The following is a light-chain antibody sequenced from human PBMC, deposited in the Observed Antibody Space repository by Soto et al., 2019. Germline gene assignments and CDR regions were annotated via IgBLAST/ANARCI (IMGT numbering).Light chain of an antibody. J-gene: IGLJ2*01. CDR1: SSNIGAGYD. CDR3: QSYDSSLSVYVV. CDR2: GNN. Sequence: QAVVTQPPSVSGAPGQRVTISCTGSSSNIGAGYDVHWYQQLPGTAPKLLIYGNNNRPSGVPDRFSGSKSGTSASLAITGLQAEDEADYYCQSYDSSLSVYVVFGGGTKLTVL. V-gene: IGLV1-40*01.